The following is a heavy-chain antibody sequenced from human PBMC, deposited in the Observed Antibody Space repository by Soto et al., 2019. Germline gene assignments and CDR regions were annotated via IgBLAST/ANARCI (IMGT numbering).Heavy chain of an antibody. V-gene: IGHV3-74*01. Sequence: EVQLVESGGGPVQPGGSLRLSCAVSGFTFSSYWMHWVRQAPGKGLVWVSRITNDGSNTSYADSVKGRFTISRDNAKSTLDLQMNSRRADDTAVYYCGRGGGHWRQGTLVTVSS. CDR2: ITNDGSNT. J-gene: IGHJ4*02. CDR3: GRGGGH. D-gene: IGHD3-16*01. CDR1: GFTFSSYW.